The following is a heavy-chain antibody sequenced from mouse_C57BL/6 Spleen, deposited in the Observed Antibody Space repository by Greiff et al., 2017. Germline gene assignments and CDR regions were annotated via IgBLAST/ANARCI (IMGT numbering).Heavy chain of an antibody. CDR3: ARYNTTAILDY. V-gene: IGHV5-4*03. Sequence: DVMLVESGGGLVKPGGSLKLSCAASGFTFSSYAMSWVRQTPEKRLEWVATISDGGSYTYYPDNVKGRFTISRDNAKNNLYLQMSHLKSEDTAMYYCARYNTTAILDYWGQGTTLTVSS. CDR1: GFTFSSYA. J-gene: IGHJ2*01. D-gene: IGHD1-2*01. CDR2: ISDGGSYT.